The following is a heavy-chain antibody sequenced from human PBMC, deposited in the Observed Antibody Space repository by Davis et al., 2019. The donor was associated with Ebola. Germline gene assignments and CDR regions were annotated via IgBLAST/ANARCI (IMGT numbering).Heavy chain of an antibody. D-gene: IGHD3-22*01. CDR3: ASFMRYYYDSSGYYIAYYFDY. CDR1: GGSFSGYY. Sequence: MPSETLSLTCAVYGGSFSGYYWSWIRQPPGKGLEWIGEINHSGSTNYNPSLKSRVTISVDTSKNQFSLKLSSVTAADTAVYYCASFMRYYYDSSGYYIAYYFDYWGQGTLVTVSS. V-gene: IGHV4-34*01. CDR2: INHSGST. J-gene: IGHJ4*02.